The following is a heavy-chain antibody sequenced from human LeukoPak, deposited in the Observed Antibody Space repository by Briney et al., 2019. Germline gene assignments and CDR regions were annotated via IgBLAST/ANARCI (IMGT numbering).Heavy chain of an antibody. CDR1: GYTFTGYY. V-gene: IGHV1-2*02. Sequence: ASVKVSCKASGYTFTGYYMHWVRQAPGQGLEWMGWINPNSGGTNYAQKFQGRVTRTRDTSISTAYMELSRLRSDDTAVYYCAREYYDSSGLDYWGQGTLVTVSS. CDR3: AREYYDSSGLDY. J-gene: IGHJ4*02. CDR2: INPNSGGT. D-gene: IGHD3-22*01.